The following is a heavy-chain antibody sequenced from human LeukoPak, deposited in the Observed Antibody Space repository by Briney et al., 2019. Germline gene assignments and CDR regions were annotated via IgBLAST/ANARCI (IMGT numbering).Heavy chain of an antibody. CDR1: GFTFSDYA. J-gene: IGHJ4*02. V-gene: IGHV3-23*01. D-gene: IGHD6-13*01. CDR3: AKPPPDSSSWLFDY. CDR2: ISGNGGST. Sequence: GGSLRLSCVASGFTFSDYAMSWVRQAPGKGLEWVSTISGNGGSTYYADSVKGRFTISRDNSKDTLYLQMNSLRAEDTAVYYCAKPPPDSSSWLFDYWGQGTLVTVSS.